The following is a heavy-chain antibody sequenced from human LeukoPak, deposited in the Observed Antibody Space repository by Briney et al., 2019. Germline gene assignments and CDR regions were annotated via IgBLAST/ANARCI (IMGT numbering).Heavy chain of an antibody. CDR3: ARGYSSSWYDLYYFDY. J-gene: IGHJ4*02. D-gene: IGHD6-13*01. CDR2: ISSRGSYI. CDR1: GFTFSNYN. Sequence: PGGSLRLSCAASGFTFSNYNISWVRQAPGKGLEWVSSISSRGSYIYYADSVKGRFAISADNAMNSLYLQMNSLRAEDTAVYYCARGYSSSWYDLYYFDYWGQGTLVTVSS. V-gene: IGHV3-21*01.